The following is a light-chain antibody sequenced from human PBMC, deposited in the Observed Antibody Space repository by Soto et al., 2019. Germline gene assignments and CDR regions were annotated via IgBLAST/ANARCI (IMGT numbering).Light chain of an antibody. V-gene: IGKV3-20*01. CDR3: QQYGNSPPLT. CDR1: QSVSSSY. Sequence: ETVLTQSPGTLSLSPGDRATLSCRASQSVSSSYLAWYQQKPGQAPRLLIYDASRRATGIPDRFSGSGSGTDFTLTISRLEPEDFAVYYCQQYGNSPPLTFGGGTKVDIK. CDR2: DAS. J-gene: IGKJ4*01.